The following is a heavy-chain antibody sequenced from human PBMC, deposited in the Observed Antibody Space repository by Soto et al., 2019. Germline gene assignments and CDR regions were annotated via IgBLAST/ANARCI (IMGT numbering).Heavy chain of an antibody. Sequence: QVQLQESGPGLVKPSDTLSLTCAVSGYSISSSNWWVWIRQPPGKGLEWIGYIYYSETTYYNPSLKSRVPMSVDTSKNQFSLKLTSVTAVDTAVYYCARREIQGPIDYWGQGTLVTVSS. CDR1: GYSISSSNW. CDR3: ARREIQGPIDY. V-gene: IGHV4-28*01. CDR2: IYYSETT. J-gene: IGHJ4*02. D-gene: IGHD1-26*01.